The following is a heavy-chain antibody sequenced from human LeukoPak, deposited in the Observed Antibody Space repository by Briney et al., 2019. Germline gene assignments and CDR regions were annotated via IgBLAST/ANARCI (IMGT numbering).Heavy chain of an antibody. Sequence: GGSLRLSCAASGLTFSTYAMSWVRQAPGKGLEWVSAISGTGGSTYYADSVKGRFTISRDNSKNTLYLQMNSLRAEDTAVYYCAKDLEGDVSHFGYWGQGTLVTVSS. CDR1: GLTFSTYA. V-gene: IGHV3-23*01. D-gene: IGHD3-3*01. CDR3: AKDLEGDVSHFGY. CDR2: ISGTGGST. J-gene: IGHJ4*02.